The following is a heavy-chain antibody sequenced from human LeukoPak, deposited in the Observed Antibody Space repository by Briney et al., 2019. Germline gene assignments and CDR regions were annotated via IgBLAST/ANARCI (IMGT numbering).Heavy chain of an antibody. CDR1: GFTFSHYG. CDR2: ISYDGSNK. CDR3: AREYCSSTSCYNY. J-gene: IGHJ4*02. D-gene: IGHD2-2*02. Sequence: GTSLRLSCAASGFTFSHYGIHWVRQAPGKGLEWVAVISYDGSNKYYADSVKGRFTISRDNSKNTLYLQMNSLRAEDTAVYYCAREYCSSTSCYNYWGQGTLVTVSS. V-gene: IGHV3-30*03.